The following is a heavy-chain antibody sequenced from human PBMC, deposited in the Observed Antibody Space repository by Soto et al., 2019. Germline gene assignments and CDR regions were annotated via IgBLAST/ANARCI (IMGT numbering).Heavy chain of an antibody. Sequence: QVQLVESGGGVVQPGRSLRLSCAASGFTFSSYGMHWVRQAPGKGLEWVAGISYDGSNKYYADSVKGRFTISRDNSKNTLYLQMNSLRAEDTAVYYCAKGNYGTGLDVWGQGTTVTVSS. CDR3: AKGNYGTGLDV. J-gene: IGHJ6*02. D-gene: IGHD4-4*01. CDR1: GFTFSSYG. CDR2: ISYDGSNK. V-gene: IGHV3-30*18.